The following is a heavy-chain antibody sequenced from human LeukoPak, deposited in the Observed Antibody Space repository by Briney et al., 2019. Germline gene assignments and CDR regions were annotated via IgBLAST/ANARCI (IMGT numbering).Heavy chain of an antibody. Sequence: GGSLRLSCAASGFTVSSNYMSWVRQAPGKRLEWVSSISGSGGRTSYADSVQGRFTISRDNSKNTLYLELNSLRAGDAAVYFCPGAVIGSGWTLDYWGQGTLVTVS. J-gene: IGHJ4*02. D-gene: IGHD6-19*01. CDR1: GFTVSSNY. CDR2: ISGSGGRT. CDR3: PGAVIGSGWTLDY. V-gene: IGHV3-23*01.